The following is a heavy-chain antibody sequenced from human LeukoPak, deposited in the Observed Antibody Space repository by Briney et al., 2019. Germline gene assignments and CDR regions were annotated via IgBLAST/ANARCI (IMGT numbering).Heavy chain of an antibody. CDR1: GGSINRSPNS. D-gene: IGHD3-22*01. V-gene: IGHV4-39*07. CDR2: LFYGGDT. J-gene: IGHJ5*02. Sequence: SETLSLTCNVSGGSINRSPNSWGWIRQPPGKGLEWIGFLFYGGDTYYNPSLKSRVAISVDTFKNQFSLKLSSVTAADTAVYYCARVNGFTMIVATNWFDPWGQGTLVTVSS. CDR3: ARVNGFTMIVATNWFDP.